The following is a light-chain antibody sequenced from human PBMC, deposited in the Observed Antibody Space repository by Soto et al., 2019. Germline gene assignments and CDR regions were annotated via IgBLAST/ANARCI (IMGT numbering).Light chain of an antibody. CDR3: SSYAGSNTWV. CDR1: SSDIGAYNY. Sequence: QSALTQPPSASGSPGQSVTISCTGTSSDIGAYNYVSWYQQHLGKAPKLMIYEFSKRPSGVPDRFSGSKSGNTASLTVSGLQAEDESDYYCSSYAGSNTWVFGGGTKLTVL. J-gene: IGLJ3*02. CDR2: EFS. V-gene: IGLV2-8*01.